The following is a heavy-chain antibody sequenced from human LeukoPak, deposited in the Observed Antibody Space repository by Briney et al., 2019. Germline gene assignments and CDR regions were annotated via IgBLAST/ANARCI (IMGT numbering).Heavy chain of an antibody. CDR3: AREGLIAARRGPLDY. Sequence: SETLSLTCTASGDSISSYYWSWIRQPPGKGLEWIGYIYYSGSTNYNPSLKSRVTILVDTSKNQFSLKLSSVTAADTAVYYCAREGLIAARRGPLDYWGQGTLVTVSS. D-gene: IGHD6-6*01. CDR1: GDSISSYY. V-gene: IGHV4-59*12. J-gene: IGHJ4*02. CDR2: IYYSGST.